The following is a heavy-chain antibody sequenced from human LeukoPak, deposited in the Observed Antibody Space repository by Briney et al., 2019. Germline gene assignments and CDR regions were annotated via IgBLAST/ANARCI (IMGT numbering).Heavy chain of an antibody. Sequence: GGSLRLSCAASGFTFSSYEMNWVRQAPGKGLEWVSYISTSGTVIYYADSVKGRFTISRDNAKNSLYLQMNSLTAEDTAIYYCARELTRSGPNWFDPWGQGTLVTVSS. CDR1: GFTFSSYE. CDR2: ISTSGTVI. D-gene: IGHD3-3*01. J-gene: IGHJ5*02. CDR3: ARELTRSGPNWFDP. V-gene: IGHV3-48*03.